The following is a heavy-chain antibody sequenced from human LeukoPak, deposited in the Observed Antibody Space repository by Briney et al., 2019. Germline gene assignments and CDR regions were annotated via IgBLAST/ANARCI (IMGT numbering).Heavy chain of an antibody. V-gene: IGHV1-69*04. D-gene: IGHD3-10*01. Sequence: ASVEVSCKASGYTFTSYGITWVRQAPGQGLEWMGRIIPILGIANYAQKFQGRVTITADKSTSTAYMELSSLRSEDTAVYYCARAMVRGDYGMDVWGQGTTVTVSS. J-gene: IGHJ6*02. CDR3: ARAMVRGDYGMDV. CDR1: GYTFTSYG. CDR2: IIPILGIA.